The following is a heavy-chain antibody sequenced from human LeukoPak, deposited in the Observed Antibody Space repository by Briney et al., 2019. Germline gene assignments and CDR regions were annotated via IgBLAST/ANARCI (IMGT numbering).Heavy chain of an antibody. CDR3: ARDGGSYYSPSDY. D-gene: IGHD1-26*01. Sequence: SVKVSCKASGGTFSSYAISWVRQAPGQGLEWMGRIIPILGIANYAQKFQGRVTITADKSTSTAYTELSSLRSEDTAAYYCARDGGSYYSPSDYWGQGTLVTVSS. J-gene: IGHJ4*02. V-gene: IGHV1-69*04. CDR2: IIPILGIA. CDR1: GGTFSSYA.